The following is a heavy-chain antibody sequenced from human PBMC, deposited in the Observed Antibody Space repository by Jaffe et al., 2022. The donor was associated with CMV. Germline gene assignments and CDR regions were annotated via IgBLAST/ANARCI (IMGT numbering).Heavy chain of an antibody. CDR2: MSRSGDST. V-gene: IGHV3-23*04. J-gene: IGHJ4*02. CDR3: AKDRGRAIWFGEFDY. D-gene: IGHD3-10*01. CDR1: GFTLSSYA. Sequence: EVQLVESGGGLVQPGGSLRLSCAASGFTLSSYAMSWVRQAPGKGLEWVSAMSRSGDSTYYADSVKGRFTISRDNSKNTLYLQMNSLRAEDTAVYYCAKDRGRAIWFGEFDYWGQGTLVTVSS.